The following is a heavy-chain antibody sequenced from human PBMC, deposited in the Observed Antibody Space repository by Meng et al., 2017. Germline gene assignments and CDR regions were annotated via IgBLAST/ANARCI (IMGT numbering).Heavy chain of an antibody. V-gene: IGHV1-3*01. CDR2: INAGNSDT. J-gene: IGHJ4*02. Sequence: QVQLVQSGAEVKKPGASVKVSCKASGYTFTTYAIHWVRQAPGQRLEWMGWINAGNSDTKYSQKLQGRVTITRDTSASTVYMEVSSLRSDDTAVYYCARMNYGSGSRRLDYWGQGTLVTVSS. CDR1: GYTFTTYA. CDR3: ARMNYGSGSRRLDY. D-gene: IGHD3-10*01.